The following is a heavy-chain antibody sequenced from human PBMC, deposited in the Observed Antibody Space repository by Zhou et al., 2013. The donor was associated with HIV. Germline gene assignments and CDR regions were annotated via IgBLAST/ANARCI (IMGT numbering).Heavy chain of an antibody. CDR1: GGTFSSYA. CDR3: VRGLHKFYSDNSGPWNVHQYYYGMGD. D-gene: IGHD3-22*01. J-gene: IGHJ6*02. V-gene: IGHV1-69*13. Sequence: QVQLVQSGAEVKKPGSSVKVSCKASGGTFSSYAISWVRQAPGQGLEWMGRIIPIFGTANYAQKFQGRVTITADESTTTAYLELSSLRSEDTAVYYCVRGLHKFYSDNSGPWNVHQYYYGMGDWGQGTKVTVSS. CDR2: IIPIFGTA.